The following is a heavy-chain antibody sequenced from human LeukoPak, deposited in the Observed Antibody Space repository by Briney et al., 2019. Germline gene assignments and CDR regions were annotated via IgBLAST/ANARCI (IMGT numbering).Heavy chain of an antibody. Sequence: GGSLRLSCAASGFTFNTYTMNWVRQAPGKGLEWVSSITASSTAIYSADSVKGRFTISRDNAKNLLYLQMNSLRAEDTAFYYCARGLMGGYPYFENWGQGTLVTVSS. J-gene: IGHJ4*02. CDR1: GFTFNTYT. CDR3: ARGLMGGYPYFEN. CDR2: ITASSTAI. D-gene: IGHD3-22*01. V-gene: IGHV3-21*04.